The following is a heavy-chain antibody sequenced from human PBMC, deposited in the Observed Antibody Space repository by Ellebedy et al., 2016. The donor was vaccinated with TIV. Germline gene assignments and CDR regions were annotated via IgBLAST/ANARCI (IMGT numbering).Heavy chain of an antibody. Sequence: AASVKVSCKASGYTFSSYGISWARQAPGQGLEWMGWISAYNGNTNYAQKLQGRVTMTTDTSTNTAYMEVRSLRSNDTAVYYCARDRMKGDQRSSYYYGMDVWGQGTTVTVSS. D-gene: IGHD3-16*01. CDR2: ISAYNGNT. J-gene: IGHJ6*02. CDR3: ARDRMKGDQRSSYYYGMDV. V-gene: IGHV1-18*01. CDR1: GYTFSSYG.